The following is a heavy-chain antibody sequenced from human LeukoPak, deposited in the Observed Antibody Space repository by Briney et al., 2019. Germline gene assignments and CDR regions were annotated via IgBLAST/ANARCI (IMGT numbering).Heavy chain of an antibody. CDR3: ITYEGVC. D-gene: IGHD3-10*01. CDR2: IKSKSDGGAT. V-gene: IGHV3-15*01. J-gene: IGHJ4*02. Sequence: GGSLRLSCAASGLTVSNTLMSWVRQAPGKGLEWVGHIKSKSDGGATNYAAPVQGRFIISRDDSKNTLYLQMNSLKTEDTAVYYCITYEGVCWGLGTLVTVSA. CDR1: GLTVSNTL.